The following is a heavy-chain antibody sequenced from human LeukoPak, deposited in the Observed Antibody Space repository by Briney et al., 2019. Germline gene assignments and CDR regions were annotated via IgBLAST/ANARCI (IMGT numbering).Heavy chain of an antibody. Sequence: GESLKISCKGSGYSFTSYWIGWVRQMPGKGLEWMGIIYPGDSDTRYSPSFQGQVTISADKSISTAYLQWSSLKALDTAMHYCAGRDYYDSSGNDAFDIWGQGTMVTVSS. CDR3: AGRDYYDSSGNDAFDI. CDR1: GYSFTSYW. D-gene: IGHD3-22*01. CDR2: IYPGDSDT. V-gene: IGHV5-51*01. J-gene: IGHJ3*02.